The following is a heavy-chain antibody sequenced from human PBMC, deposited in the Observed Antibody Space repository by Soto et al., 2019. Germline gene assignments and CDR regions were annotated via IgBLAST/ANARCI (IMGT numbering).Heavy chain of an antibody. D-gene: IGHD1-26*01. V-gene: IGHV1-2*02. CDR2: INPNSGGT. Sequence: ASLKVSCKASGYTFTDYYMYWVPQAPGQGLEWVGWINPNSGGTNYAQKFQGRVTMTRDTSISTAYMELTRLKSDDTAVYFCARDGSTSSELRAFDIWGQGXMVTV. CDR3: ARDGSTSSELRAFDI. CDR1: GYTFTDYY. J-gene: IGHJ3*02.